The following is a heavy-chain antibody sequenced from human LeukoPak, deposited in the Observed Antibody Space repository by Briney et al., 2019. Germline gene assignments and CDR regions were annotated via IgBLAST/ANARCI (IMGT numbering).Heavy chain of an antibody. D-gene: IGHD3-9*01. J-gene: IGHJ5*02. Sequence: SETLSLTCTVSGGSISSYYWSWIRQPPGKGLEWIGYIYYSGSTNYNPSLKSRVTISVDTSKNQFSLKLSSVTPADTAVYYCARAYYDILTGRSNWFDPWGQGTLVTVSS. CDR3: ARAYYDILTGRSNWFDP. V-gene: IGHV4-59*01. CDR1: GGSISSYY. CDR2: IYYSGST.